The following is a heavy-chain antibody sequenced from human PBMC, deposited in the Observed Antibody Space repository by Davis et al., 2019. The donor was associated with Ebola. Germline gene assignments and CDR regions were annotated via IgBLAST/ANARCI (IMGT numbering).Heavy chain of an antibody. CDR2: IYHSGST. CDR3: ARLLATVNHYFDY. CDR1: GGSISSSNW. J-gene: IGHJ4*02. D-gene: IGHD4-17*01. V-gene: IGHV4-4*02. Sequence: SETLSLTCAVSGGSISSSNWWSWVRQPPGKGLEWIGEIYHSGSTYYNPSLKSRVTISVDTSKNQFSLKLSSVTAADTAVYYCARLLATVNHYFDYWGQGTLVTVSS.